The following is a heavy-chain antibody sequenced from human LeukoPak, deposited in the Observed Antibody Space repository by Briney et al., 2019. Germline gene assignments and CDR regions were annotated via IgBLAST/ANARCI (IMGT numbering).Heavy chain of an antibody. D-gene: IGHD6-19*01. CDR2: INPNSGGT. J-gene: IGHJ4*02. CDR1: GYTFTGYY. V-gene: IGHV1-2*02. Sequence: GASVKVSCKASGYTFTGYYMHWVRQAPGQGLEWMGWINPNSGGTNYVQKFQGRVTMTRDTSISTAYMELSRLRSDDTAVYYCARDFRYSSGWYYFDYWGQGTLVTVSS. CDR3: ARDFRYSSGWYYFDY.